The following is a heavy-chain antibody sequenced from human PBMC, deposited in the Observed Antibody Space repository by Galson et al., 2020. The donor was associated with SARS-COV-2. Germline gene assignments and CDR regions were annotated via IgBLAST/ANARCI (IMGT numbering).Heavy chain of an antibody. J-gene: IGHJ6*02. CDR3: AKELPEKLRSYYYYGMDV. Sequence: GGSLRLSCAASGFTFSSYGMHWVRQAPGKGLEWVAFIRYDGSNKYYADSVKGRFTISRDNSKNTLYLQMNSLRAEDTAVYYCAKELPEKLRSYYYYGMDVWGQGTTVTVS. D-gene: IGHD4-17*01. CDR2: IRYDGSNK. CDR1: GFTFSSYG. V-gene: IGHV3-30*02.